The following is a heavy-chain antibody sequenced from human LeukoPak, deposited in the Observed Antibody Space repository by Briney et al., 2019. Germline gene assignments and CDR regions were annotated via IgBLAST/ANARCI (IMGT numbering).Heavy chain of an antibody. V-gene: IGHV3-48*01. CDR3: ARDWGYCTGGSCYRYFET. J-gene: IGHJ4*02. CDR1: GFTFSIYS. CDR2: ISHPGTTQ. D-gene: IGHD2-15*01. Sequence: GGSLRLSCAGSGFTFSIYSISWVRQAPGKGLEWVSYISHPGTTQYYADSVKGRFTISRDNARNSVYLQMNTLGGEDTAVYYCARDWGYCTGGSCYRYFETWGQGTLVTVSS.